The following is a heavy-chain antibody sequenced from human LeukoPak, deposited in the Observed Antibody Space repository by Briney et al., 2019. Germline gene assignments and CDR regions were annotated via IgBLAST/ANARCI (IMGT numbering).Heavy chain of an antibody. CDR2: IHYSGST. CDR1: DDSINNNY. CDR3: SRSGFNRQNFDY. J-gene: IGHJ4*02. Sequence: PSETLSLTCTVSDDSINNNYWSWIRQPPGKELECIGYIHYSGSTNYNPSLKSRVTISIDTSKNQFSLELKSVTAADTAGYYCSRSGFNRQNFDYWGQGTLVTVSS. V-gene: IGHV4-59*08. D-gene: IGHD6-25*01.